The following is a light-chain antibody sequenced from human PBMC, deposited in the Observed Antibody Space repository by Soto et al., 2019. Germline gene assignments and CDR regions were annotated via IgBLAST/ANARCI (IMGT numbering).Light chain of an antibody. CDR1: QGIMRN. Sequence: EIVMTQSPATLSVSPGERATLSCRASQGIMRNLAWYQQKPGQAPRLLIHGASTRATGIPARFSGSGSGTEFTLTISSLQSEDFAIYYCQQYHNRPPWTFGQGTKVEIK. CDR2: GAS. J-gene: IGKJ1*01. V-gene: IGKV3-15*01. CDR3: QQYHNRPPWT.